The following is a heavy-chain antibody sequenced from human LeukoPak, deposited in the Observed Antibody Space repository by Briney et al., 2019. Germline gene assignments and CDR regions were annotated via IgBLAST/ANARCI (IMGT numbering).Heavy chain of an antibody. Sequence: PSETLSLTCAVYGGSFSGYYWSWIRQPPGKGLEWIGSIYYSGSTYYNPSLKSRVTISVDTSKNQFSLKLSSVTAADTAVYYCARLFAHYDILKPADYWGQGTLVTVSS. D-gene: IGHD3-9*01. V-gene: IGHV4-34*01. CDR1: GGSFSGYY. J-gene: IGHJ4*02. CDR2: IYYSGST. CDR3: ARLFAHYDILKPADY.